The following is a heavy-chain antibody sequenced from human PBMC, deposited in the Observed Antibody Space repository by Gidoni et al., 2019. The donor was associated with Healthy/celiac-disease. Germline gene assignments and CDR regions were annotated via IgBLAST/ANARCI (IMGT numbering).Heavy chain of an antibody. CDR2: ISSSSSYI. CDR3: ARDGCLVYYYYMDV. J-gene: IGHJ6*03. V-gene: IGHV3-21*01. Sequence: EGQRVESGGGLGQTGGSLGLSCEAYGVTFSSYIMNWVRQAPGKGLDCVSSISSSSSYIYYADSVKGRFTISRDHATNSLYLQMNSLRAEDTSVYYCARDGCLVYYYYMDVWVKGTTVTVSS. CDR1: GVTFSSYI.